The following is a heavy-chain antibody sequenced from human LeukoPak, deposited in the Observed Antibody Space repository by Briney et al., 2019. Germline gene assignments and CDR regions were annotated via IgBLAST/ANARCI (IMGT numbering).Heavy chain of an antibody. CDR3: ARDGVVVAATYNFDY. V-gene: IGHV3-30*04. Sequence: GGSLRLSCAASGFTFSSYAMHWVRHAPGKGLEWVAVISYDRSNKYYADSVKGPFTISRDNSKNTLYLQMNSLRAEDTAVYYCARDGVVVAATYNFDYWGQGTLVTVSS. CDR2: ISYDRSNK. J-gene: IGHJ4*02. CDR1: GFTFSSYA. D-gene: IGHD2-15*01.